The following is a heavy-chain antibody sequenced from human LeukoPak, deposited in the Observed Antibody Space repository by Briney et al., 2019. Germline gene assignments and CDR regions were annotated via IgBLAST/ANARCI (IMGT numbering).Heavy chain of an antibody. CDR1: GSSISSGSYY. CDR2: IYTSGST. Sequence: SETLSLTCTVSGSSISSGSYYWSWIRQPAGKGLEWIGRIYTSGSTNYNPSLKSRVTISVDTSKNQFSLKLSSVTAADTAVYYCARDYGSPKYYYYMDVWGKGTTVTVSS. CDR3: ARDYGSPKYYYYMDV. D-gene: IGHD4-17*01. J-gene: IGHJ6*03. V-gene: IGHV4-61*02.